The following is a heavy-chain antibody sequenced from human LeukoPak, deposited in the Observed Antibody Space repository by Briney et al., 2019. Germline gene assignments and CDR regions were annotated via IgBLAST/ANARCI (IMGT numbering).Heavy chain of an antibody. V-gene: IGHV1-8*01. CDR2: LNPNSGNT. CDR3: ARVMATDMYYFDY. Sequence: EASVKVSCKASGYTFTSYDINWVRKATGQGLEWMGWLNPNSGNTGYAQKFQGRVTMTRNTSISTAFMELSSLRSEDTAVYYCARVMATDMYYFDYWGQGTLVTVSS. J-gene: IGHJ4*02. D-gene: IGHD5-12*01. CDR1: GYTFTSYD.